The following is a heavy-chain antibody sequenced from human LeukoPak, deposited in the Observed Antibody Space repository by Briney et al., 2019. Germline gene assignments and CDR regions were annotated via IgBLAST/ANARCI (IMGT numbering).Heavy chain of an antibody. Sequence: ASVKVSCKASGYTFTGYYMHWVRQAPGQGLEWMGWINPNSGGTNFAQKFQGRVTMTRDTSINTAYMEMNRLRSDDTAVYYCAREMYAVGATRGDYWGQGTLATVSS. CDR3: AREMYAVGATRGDY. J-gene: IGHJ4*02. CDR1: GYTFTGYY. CDR2: INPNSGGT. V-gene: IGHV1-2*02. D-gene: IGHD1-26*01.